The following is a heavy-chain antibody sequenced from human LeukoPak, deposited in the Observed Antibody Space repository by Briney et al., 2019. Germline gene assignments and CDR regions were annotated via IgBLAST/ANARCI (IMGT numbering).Heavy chain of an antibody. CDR1: GFTFSSYA. V-gene: IGHV3-30-3*01. CDR2: ISYDGSNK. CDR3: ARARSGWSPFGDY. J-gene: IGHJ4*02. Sequence: GGSLRLSCAASGFTFSSYAMHWVRQAPGKGPEWVAVISYDGSNKYYADSVKGRFTISRDNSKNTLYLQMNSLRAEDTAVYYCARARSGWSPFGDYWGQGTLVTVSS. D-gene: IGHD6-19*01.